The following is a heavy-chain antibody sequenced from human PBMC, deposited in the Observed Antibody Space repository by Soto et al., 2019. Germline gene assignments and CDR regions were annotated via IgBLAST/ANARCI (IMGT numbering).Heavy chain of an antibody. Sequence: SETLSLTCAVYGGSFSGYYWSWIRQPPGKGLEWIGEINHSGSTNYNPSLKSRVTISVDTSKNQFSLKLSSVTAADTAVYYCARGLRVTTSPRVYGMDVWGQGTTVTAP. J-gene: IGHJ6*02. CDR3: ARGLRVTTSPRVYGMDV. CDR2: INHSGST. D-gene: IGHD4-4*01. CDR1: GGSFSGYY. V-gene: IGHV4-34*01.